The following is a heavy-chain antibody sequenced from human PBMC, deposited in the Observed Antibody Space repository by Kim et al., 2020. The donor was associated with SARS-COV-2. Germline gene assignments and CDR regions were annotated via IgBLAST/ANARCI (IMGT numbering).Heavy chain of an antibody. CDR2: IYYSGST. V-gene: IGHV4-39*01. CDR1: GGSISSSSYY. J-gene: IGHJ3*02. D-gene: IGHD6-13*01. CDR3: ARRFRGGQQLVYDAFDI. Sequence: SETLSLTCTVSGGSISSSSYYWGWIRQPPGKGLEWIGSIYYSGSTYYNPSLKSRVTISVDTSKNQFSLKLSSVTAADTAVYYCARRFRGGQQLVYDAFDIWGQGTMVTVSS.